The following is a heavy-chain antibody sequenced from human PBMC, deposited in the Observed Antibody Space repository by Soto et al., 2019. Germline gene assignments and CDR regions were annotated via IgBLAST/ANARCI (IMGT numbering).Heavy chain of an antibody. D-gene: IGHD3-10*01. V-gene: IGHV1-69*01. CDR3: ARCAYYYGSGSSEGPYYYGMDV. Sequence: QVQLVQSGAEVKKPGSSVKVSCKASGGTFSSYAISWVRQAPGQGLEWMGGIIPIFGTANYAQKFQGRVTITADESTSPAYMELSSLRSEDTAVYYCARCAYYYGSGSSEGPYYYGMDVWGQGTTVTVSS. CDR2: IIPIFGTA. J-gene: IGHJ6*02. CDR1: GGTFSSYA.